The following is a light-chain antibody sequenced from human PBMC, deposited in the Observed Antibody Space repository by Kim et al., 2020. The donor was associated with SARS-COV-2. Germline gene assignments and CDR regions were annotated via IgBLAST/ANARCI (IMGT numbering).Light chain of an antibody. J-gene: IGKJ2*01. Sequence: SPGVSPTLSCGAGQRVGNSLAWYQHRPGQAPRLLMYDVSNRAAGIPARFSGSGSGTDFTLTITSLDPEDFAVYYCQQRRDWPAYTFGQGTKLEI. CDR2: DVS. CDR3: QQRRDWPAYT. V-gene: IGKV3-11*01. CDR1: QRVGNS.